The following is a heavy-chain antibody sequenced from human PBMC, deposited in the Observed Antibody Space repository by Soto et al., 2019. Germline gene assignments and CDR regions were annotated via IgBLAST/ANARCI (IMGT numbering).Heavy chain of an antibody. D-gene: IGHD2-2*01. J-gene: IGHJ4*02. CDR1: GGSFSGYY. Sequence: QVQLQQWGAGLLKPSETLSLTCAVYGGSFSGYYWSWIRQPPGKGLEWIGEINHSGSTNYNPSLKSRVTISVDTSKNQFSLKLSSVTAADTAVCYCARGGSGYCSSTSCYSDFDYWGEGTLVTVSS. CDR2: INHSGST. V-gene: IGHV4-34*01. CDR3: ARGGSGYCSSTSCYSDFDY.